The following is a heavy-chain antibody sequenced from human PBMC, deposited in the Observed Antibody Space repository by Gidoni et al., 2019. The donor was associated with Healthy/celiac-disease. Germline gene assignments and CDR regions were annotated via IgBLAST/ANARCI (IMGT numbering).Heavy chain of an antibody. CDR2: IYPGDSDT. J-gene: IGHJ6*03. CDR3: ARLYPVDYYYYYMDV. Sequence: EVQLVQSGAEVKKPGASLKISCKGSGYSFTSYWIGWVRQMPGKGLEWMGIIYPGDSDTRYSPSFQGQVTISADKSISTAYLQWSSLKASDTAMYYCARLYPVDYYYYYMDVWGKGTTVTVSS. CDR1: GYSFTSYW. D-gene: IGHD2-15*01. V-gene: IGHV5-51*01.